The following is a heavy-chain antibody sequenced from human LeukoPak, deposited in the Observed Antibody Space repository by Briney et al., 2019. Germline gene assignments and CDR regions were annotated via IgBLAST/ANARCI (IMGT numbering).Heavy chain of an antibody. D-gene: IGHD5-18*01. Sequence: SETLSLTCTVSGGSISSSSYYWGWIRQPPGKGLEWIGSIYYSGSTYYNPSLKSRVTMSVDTSKNQFPLKLSSVTAADTAVYYCARRGIQLWLYYFDYWGQGTLVTVSS. CDR1: GGSISSSSYY. J-gene: IGHJ4*02. V-gene: IGHV4-39*06. CDR3: ARRGIQLWLYYFDY. CDR2: IYYSGST.